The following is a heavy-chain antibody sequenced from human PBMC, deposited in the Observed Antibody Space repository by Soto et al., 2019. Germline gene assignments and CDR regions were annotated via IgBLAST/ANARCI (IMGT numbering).Heavy chain of an antibody. CDR3: ARPPIAARPDGYYYYYMDV. CDR1: GGSFSGYY. J-gene: IGHJ6*03. CDR2: INHSGST. D-gene: IGHD6-6*01. Sequence: PSETLSLTCAVYGGSFSGYYWSWIRQPPGKGLEWIGEINHSGSTNYNPSLKSRVTISVDTSKNQFSLKLSSVTAADTAVYYCARPPIAARPDGYYYYYMDVWGKGTTVTVSS. V-gene: IGHV4-34*01.